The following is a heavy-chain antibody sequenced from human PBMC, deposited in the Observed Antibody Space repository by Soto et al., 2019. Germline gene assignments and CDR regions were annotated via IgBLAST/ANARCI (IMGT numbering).Heavy chain of an antibody. Sequence: ASVKVSCKASGYTFTSYYMHWVRQAPGQGLEWMGIINPSGGSTSYAQKFQGRVTMTRDTSTSTVYMELSSPRSEDTAVFYCPIVYRTSWGNDVFDIRGKGTMVTASS. D-gene: IGHD6-13*01. J-gene: IGHJ3*02. V-gene: IGHV1-46*01. CDR1: GYTFTSYY. CDR3: PIVYRTSWGNDVFDI. CDR2: INPSGGST.